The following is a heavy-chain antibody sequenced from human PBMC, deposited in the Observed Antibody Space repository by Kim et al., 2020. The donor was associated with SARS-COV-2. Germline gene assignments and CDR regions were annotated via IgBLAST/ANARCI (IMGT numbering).Heavy chain of an antibody. J-gene: IGHJ3*02. V-gene: IGHV3-30-3*01. CDR2: ISYDGSNK. D-gene: IGHD3-22*01. Sequence: GSLRLSCAASGFTFSSYAMHWVRQAPGKGLEWLAVISYDGSNKYYADSVKGRFTISRDNSKNTLYLQMNSLRAEDTAVYYCARDGGYDSSGHDAFDIWGQGTMVTVSS. CDR1: GFTFSSYA. CDR3: ARDGGYDSSGHDAFDI.